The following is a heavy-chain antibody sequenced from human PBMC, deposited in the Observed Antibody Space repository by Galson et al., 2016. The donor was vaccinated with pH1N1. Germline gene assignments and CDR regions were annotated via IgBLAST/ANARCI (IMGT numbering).Heavy chain of an antibody. D-gene: IGHD2-15*01. Sequence: ETLSLTCTVSGGSVTSNTSYWSWIRQPPGKGLEWIAYISYTGSTDYNPSLKSRVTISLDTSKNQFPLNLTSVTAADTAVYYCARAFGAATSDYWGQGTLVTVSS. CDR1: GGSVTSNTSY. V-gene: IGHV4-61*01. J-gene: IGHJ4*02. CDR3: ARAFGAATSDY. CDR2: ISYTGST.